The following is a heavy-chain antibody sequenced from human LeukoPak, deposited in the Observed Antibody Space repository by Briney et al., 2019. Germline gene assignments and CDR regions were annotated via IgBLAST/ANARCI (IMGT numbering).Heavy chain of an antibody. D-gene: IGHD1-26*01. Sequence: SETLSLTCTVSGYSISSGYYWGWIRQPPGKGLEWIGSIYHGGSTYYNPSLKSRVTISVDTSKNQFSLKLSSVTAADTAVYYCASEWELRTEGYNWFDPWGQGTLVTVSS. V-gene: IGHV4-38-2*02. CDR2: IYHGGST. J-gene: IGHJ5*02. CDR3: ASEWELRTEGYNWFDP. CDR1: GYSISSGYY.